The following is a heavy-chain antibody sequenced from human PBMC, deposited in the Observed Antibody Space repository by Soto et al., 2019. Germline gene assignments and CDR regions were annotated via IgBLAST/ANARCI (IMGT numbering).Heavy chain of an antibody. CDR2: IIPIFGTA. D-gene: IGHD2-8*01. V-gene: IGHV1-69*12. CDR1: GGTFSSYA. Sequence: QVQLVQSGAEVKKPGSSVKVSCKASGGTFSSYAISWVRQAPGQGLEWMGGIIPIFGTANYAQKFQGRVTINADESTSTAYMELSSLRSEDTAVYYCARDYGVCCYYYYYGMDVWGQGTTVTVSS. J-gene: IGHJ6*02. CDR3: ARDYGVCCYYYYYGMDV.